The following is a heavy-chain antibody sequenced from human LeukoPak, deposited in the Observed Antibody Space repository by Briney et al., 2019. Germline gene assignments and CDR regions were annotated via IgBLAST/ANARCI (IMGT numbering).Heavy chain of an antibody. V-gene: IGHV3-23*01. CDR2: ISGSGST. CDR3: ARRPIIGAFDI. J-gene: IGHJ3*02. Sequence: GGSLRLSCAASGFSLSSYVMAWVRQAPGKGLEWVSAISGSGSTYYADSVKGRFTISRDDSKNTLYLQMNSLRAEDTAVYYCARRPIIGAFDIWGQGTMVTVSS. CDR1: GFSLSSYV. D-gene: IGHD5-24*01.